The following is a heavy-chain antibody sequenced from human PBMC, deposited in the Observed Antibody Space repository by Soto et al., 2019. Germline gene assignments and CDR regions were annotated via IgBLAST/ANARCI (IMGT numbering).Heavy chain of an antibody. D-gene: IGHD1-26*01. J-gene: IGHJ3*02. CDR3: ARAIVGADAFDI. Sequence: ASVKVSCKASGYNFPTYGITWVRQAPGQGLEWMGWISAYNGNTNYAQKFHDRVTMTTDTSTSTAYMELRSLQSDDTAVYYCARAIVGADAFDIWGQGTMVTVSS. CDR1: GYNFPTYG. CDR2: ISAYNGNT. V-gene: IGHV1-18*01.